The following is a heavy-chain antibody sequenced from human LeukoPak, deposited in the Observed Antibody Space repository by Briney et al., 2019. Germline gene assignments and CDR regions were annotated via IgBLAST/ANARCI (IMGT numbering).Heavy chain of an antibody. V-gene: IGHV4-4*07. CDR1: SDSISTYD. CDR2: IFTSGSA. D-gene: IGHD6-19*01. Sequence: SGTLSLTCSASSDSISTYDWSWIRQPAGKGLEWLGQIFTSGSATYNSSLKSRLTMSVDKSKNQVSLKLISVTAADTAIYYCARHSPSGWYFFDFWGRGTLVTVSS. J-gene: IGHJ4*02. CDR3: ARHSPSGWYFFDF.